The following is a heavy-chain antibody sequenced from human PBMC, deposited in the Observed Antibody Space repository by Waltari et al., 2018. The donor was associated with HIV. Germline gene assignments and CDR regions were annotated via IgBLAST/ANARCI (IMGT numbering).Heavy chain of an antibody. D-gene: IGHD2-21*02. CDR3: ARNYIAENTDYYSPAFDL. J-gene: IGHJ4*03. CDR1: GNTFASYY. Sequence: QVHLIQSGTSVRGAWAFFSVSCLASGNTFASYYMLFLRQAPGRRLEWLGRISPRSGGTNYVETFEDRVRMTMDFSHHTAFLELRDLTSDDTAVYFCARNYIAENTDYYSPAFDLWGQGT. V-gene: IGHV1-2*06. CDR2: ISPRSGGT.